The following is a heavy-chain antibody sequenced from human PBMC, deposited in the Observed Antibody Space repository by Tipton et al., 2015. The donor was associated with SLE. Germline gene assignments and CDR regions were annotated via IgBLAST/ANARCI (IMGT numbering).Heavy chain of an antibody. CDR3: ARGQHQLGRFDP. CDR1: GWSISIYY. J-gene: IGHJ5*02. V-gene: IGHV4-4*07. Sequence: TLSLTCTVSGWSISIYYWSWIRQPAGKGLEWIGRIYNSGSTNSNPPRKSTVTMSVDTSKNQFSLKRSSVTAADTAVYYCARGQHQLGRFDPWGQGTLVTVSS. CDR2: IYNSGST. D-gene: IGHD1-1*01.